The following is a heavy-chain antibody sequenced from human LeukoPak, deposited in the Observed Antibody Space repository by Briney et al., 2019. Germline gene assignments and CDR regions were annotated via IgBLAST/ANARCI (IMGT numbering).Heavy chain of an antibody. CDR2: ISYDGSNK. CDR1: GFTFSSYG. J-gene: IGHJ4*02. Sequence: PGGSLRLSCAASGFTFSSYGMHWVRQAPGKGLEWVAVISYDGSNKYYADSVKGRFTISRDNSKNTLYLQMNSLRAEDTAVYYCARDGPGDYPIDYWGQGTLVTVSS. V-gene: IGHV3-30*03. D-gene: IGHD4-17*01. CDR3: ARDGPGDYPIDY.